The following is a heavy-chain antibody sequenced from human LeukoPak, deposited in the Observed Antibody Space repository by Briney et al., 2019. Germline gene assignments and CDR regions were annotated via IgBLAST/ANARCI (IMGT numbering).Heavy chain of an antibody. CDR1: GGTFSSYA. J-gene: IGHJ4*02. V-gene: IGHV1-69*13. CDR3: ARGPITTRSHFDY. CDR2: IIPIFATA. D-gene: IGHD3-22*01. Sequence: EASVKVSCKASGGTFSSYAISWVRQAPGQGLEWMGGIIPIFATANYAQKFQGRVTITADESTSTAYMELSSLRSEDPAVYYCARGPITTRSHFDYWGQGTLVTVSS.